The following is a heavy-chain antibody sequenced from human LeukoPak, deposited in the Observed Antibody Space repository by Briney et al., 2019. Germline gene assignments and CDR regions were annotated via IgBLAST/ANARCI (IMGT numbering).Heavy chain of an antibody. V-gene: IGHV3-21*01. J-gene: IGHJ2*01. CDR3: ARSRQHHYESSGNYKIFNWYFDL. D-gene: IGHD3-22*01. CDR2: ISSSGIYI. Sequence: GGSLRLSCAASGFTFSSYSMNWVRQAPGKGPEWVSSISSSGIYIYYADSVKGRFTISTDNAKNSLYLQMNSLRAEDTAVYYCARSRQHHYESSGNYKIFNWYFDLWGRGTLVTVSS. CDR1: GFTFSSYS.